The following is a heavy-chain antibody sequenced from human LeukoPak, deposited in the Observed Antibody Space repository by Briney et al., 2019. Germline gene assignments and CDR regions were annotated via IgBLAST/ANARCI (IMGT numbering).Heavy chain of an antibody. D-gene: IGHD2-15*01. Sequence: ASVKVSCRASGYTFTGYYMHWVRQAPGQGLEWMGWINPNSGGTNYAQKFQGRVTMTRDTSISTAYMELSRLRSDDTAVYYCARDLLEYCSGGSCQKFDYWGQGTLVTVSS. CDR3: ARDLLEYCSGGSCQKFDY. J-gene: IGHJ4*02. CDR1: GYTFTGYY. CDR2: INPNSGGT. V-gene: IGHV1-2*02.